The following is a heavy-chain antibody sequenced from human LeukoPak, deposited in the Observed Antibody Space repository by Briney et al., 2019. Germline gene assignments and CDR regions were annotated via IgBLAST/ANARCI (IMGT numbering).Heavy chain of an antibody. CDR2: ISGSGSTT. D-gene: IGHD5-18*01. CDR3: AKEEGYIYGLLDY. J-gene: IGHJ4*02. CDR1: GFTFSNFG. V-gene: IGHV3-23*01. Sequence: GGSLRLSCAASGFTFSNFGMSWVRQAPGKGLEWVSSISGSGSTTYYADSVKGRFNISRDNSKNTLYLQMNSLRAEDAAVYYCAKEEGYIYGLLDYWGQGILVTVSS.